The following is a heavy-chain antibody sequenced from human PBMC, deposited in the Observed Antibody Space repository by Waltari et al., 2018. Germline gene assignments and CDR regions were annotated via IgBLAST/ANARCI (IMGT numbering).Heavy chain of an antibody. CDR2: ISYDGSNK. CDR1: GFTFTNYD. CDR3: ASDGDS. D-gene: IGHD3-3*01. J-gene: IGHJ5*02. V-gene: IGHV3-30*03. Sequence: QLQLVESGGGVVQPGKSLRLSCAASGFTFTNYDMHWVRQAPGKGLEWVAIISYDGSNKFYADSVEGRFTVSRDNPKNTLFLQMNSLRSDDTAIYYCASDGDSWGQGTLVTVSS.